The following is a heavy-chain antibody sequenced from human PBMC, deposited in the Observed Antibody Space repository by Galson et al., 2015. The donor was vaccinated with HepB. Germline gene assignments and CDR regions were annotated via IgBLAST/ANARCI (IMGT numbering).Heavy chain of an antibody. CDR1: GCTFSTYY. Sequence: SVKVSCKASGCTFSTYYIHWVRQAPGQGLEWMGIINPSGGRTTYAQKFQDRVTMTRDTSTSTVYMELSSLRSEDTAVYYCATIRVGYCITTSCKADDFDIWGQGTMVTVSS. CDR3: ATIRVGYCITTSCKADDFDI. V-gene: IGHV1-46*01. CDR2: INPSGGRT. J-gene: IGHJ3*02. D-gene: IGHD2-2*01.